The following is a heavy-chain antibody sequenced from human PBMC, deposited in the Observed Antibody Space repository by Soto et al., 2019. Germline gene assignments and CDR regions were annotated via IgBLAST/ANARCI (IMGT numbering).Heavy chain of an antibody. Sequence: SVKVSCKASGVTFSSYAISWVRQAPGQGLEWMGGIIPIFGTANYAQKFQGRVTITADESTSTAYMELSSLRSEDTAVYYCARVIAAAGDPYYYYGMDVWGQGTTVTVSS. J-gene: IGHJ6*02. CDR2: IIPIFGTA. CDR1: GVTFSSYA. CDR3: ARVIAAAGDPYYYYGMDV. V-gene: IGHV1-69*13. D-gene: IGHD6-13*01.